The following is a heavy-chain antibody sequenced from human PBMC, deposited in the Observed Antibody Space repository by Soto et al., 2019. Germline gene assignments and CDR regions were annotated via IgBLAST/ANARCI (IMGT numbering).Heavy chain of an antibody. CDR3: AGSYGSGTNWFDP. Sequence: QVQLQESGPGLVKPSQTLSLTCTVSGGSITRPGYYWSWIRQLPGKGLEWIGYIYYSGTTYYNPSLKSRVAISVDTSKNQFSLKRSSLTAADTAVYYCAGSYGSGTNWFDPWGQGTLVTVSS. D-gene: IGHD3-10*01. J-gene: IGHJ5*02. CDR1: GGSITRPGYY. CDR2: IYYSGTT. V-gene: IGHV4-31*03.